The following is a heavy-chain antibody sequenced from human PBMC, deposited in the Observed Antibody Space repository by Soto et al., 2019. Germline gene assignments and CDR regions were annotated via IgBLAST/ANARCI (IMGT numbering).Heavy chain of an antibody. V-gene: IGHV3-21*01. CDR3: ARDQQLLVDY. D-gene: IGHD6-13*01. J-gene: IGHJ4*02. CDR1: GFTFSSYS. Sequence: GGSLRLSCAASGFTFSSYSMNWVRQAPGKGLEWVSSTSSSSYIYYADSVKGRFTISRDNAKNSLYLQMNSLRAEDTAVYYCARDQQLLVDYWGQGTLVTVSS. CDR2: TSSSSYI.